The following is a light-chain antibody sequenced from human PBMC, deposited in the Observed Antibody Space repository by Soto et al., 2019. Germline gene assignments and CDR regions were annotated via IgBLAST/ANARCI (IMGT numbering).Light chain of an antibody. CDR1: RSDIGGYNY. Sequence: QSALTQPASVSGSPGQSITISCIGTRSDIGGYNYVSWYQQHPGKAPKLMIYDVSKRPSGVPDRFSGSRSGNTASLTISGLQAEDEADYYCCSYAGSYIYVFGTGTKVTVL. J-gene: IGLJ1*01. CDR2: DVS. V-gene: IGLV2-11*01. CDR3: CSYAGSYIYV.